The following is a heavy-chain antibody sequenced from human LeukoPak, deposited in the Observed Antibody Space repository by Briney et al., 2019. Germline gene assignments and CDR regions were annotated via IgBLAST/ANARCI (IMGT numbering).Heavy chain of an antibody. CDR2: ISAYNGNT. V-gene: IGHV1-18*01. Sequence: ASVKASCKASGYTFTSYGISWVRQAPGQGLEWMGWISAYNGNTNYAQKLQGRVTMTTDTSTSTAYMELRSLRSDDTAVYYCARGRKPDYGDSESFDYWGQGTLVTVSS. D-gene: IGHD4-17*01. CDR3: ARGRKPDYGDSESFDY. J-gene: IGHJ4*02. CDR1: GYTFTSYG.